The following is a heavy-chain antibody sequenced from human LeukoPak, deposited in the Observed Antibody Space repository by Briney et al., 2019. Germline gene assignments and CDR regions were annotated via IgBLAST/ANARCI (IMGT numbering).Heavy chain of an antibody. CDR3: ARSYPTGSHYSSYY. J-gene: IGHJ4*02. CDR1: GFTFSSYA. Sequence: GRSLRLSCAASGFTFSSYAMHWVRQAPGKGLEWVSGISGSGDTTYYADSVKGRFTISRDSSKNTLYLQMNSLRTEDTAVYYCARSYPTGSHYSSYYWGQGTLVTVSS. V-gene: IGHV3-23*01. CDR2: ISGSGDTT. D-gene: IGHD1-26*01.